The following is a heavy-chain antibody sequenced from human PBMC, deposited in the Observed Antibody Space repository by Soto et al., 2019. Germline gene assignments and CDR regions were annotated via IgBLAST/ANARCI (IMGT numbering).Heavy chain of an antibody. V-gene: IGHV3-23*01. CDR3: DAVPRGIGLLPPI. Sequence: GGSLRLSCVVSGFTFSSYAMSWVRQAPGKGLEWVSAINGAGSGTFYADSVRGRFTISRDNSKNTLYLQMNSLRAEDTAVYYCDAVPRGIGLLPPIWGQGTMVTVSS. D-gene: IGHD1-26*01. J-gene: IGHJ3*02. CDR2: INGAGSGT. CDR1: GFTFSSYA.